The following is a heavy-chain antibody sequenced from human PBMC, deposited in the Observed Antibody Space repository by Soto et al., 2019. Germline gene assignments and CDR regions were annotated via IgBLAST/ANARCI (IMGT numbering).Heavy chain of an antibody. CDR1: GGSISSSSYY. CDR2: IYYSGST. J-gene: IGHJ6*02. CDR3: ARQKTGYSSGWYSRWAAVSGMDV. V-gene: IGHV4-39*01. Sequence: SETLSLTCTVSGGSISSSSYYWGWIRQPPGKGLEWIGSIYYSGSTYYNPSLKIRVTISVDTSKNQFSLKLSSVTAADTAVYYCARQKTGYSSGWYSRWAAVSGMDVWGQGTTLTVSS. D-gene: IGHD6-19*01.